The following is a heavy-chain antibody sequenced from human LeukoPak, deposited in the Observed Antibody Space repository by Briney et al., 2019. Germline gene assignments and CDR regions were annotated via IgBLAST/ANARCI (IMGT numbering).Heavy chain of an antibody. CDR1: EFSFSGYS. CDR2: ISSRSSYI. CDR3: ARGAFDYPGRDYFDY. J-gene: IGHJ4*02. D-gene: IGHD3-9*01. Sequence: GGSLRLSCAASEFSFSGYSMNWVRQPPGKGLEWVSSISSRSSYIYYADSVKGRFTISRDNAKNSLHLQMKGLRVEDTAVYYCARGAFDYPGRDYFDYWGQGTQVTVSS. V-gene: IGHV3-21*06.